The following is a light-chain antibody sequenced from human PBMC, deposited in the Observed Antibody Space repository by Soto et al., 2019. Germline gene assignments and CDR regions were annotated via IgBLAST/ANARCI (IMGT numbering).Light chain of an antibody. CDR1: TSDIGTFNL. CDR3: CSYAGYANFV. CDR2: EVT. J-gene: IGLJ1*01. Sequence: QSVRSHPASVSCSPGQAITISCTGATSDIGTFNLVSWYQQHPGKVPKLMIYEVTRRPSNTSTRLSGSKSGNVASLTVSGLRAEEQADYFCCSYAGYANFVFGTGTKVTVL. V-gene: IGLV2-23*02.